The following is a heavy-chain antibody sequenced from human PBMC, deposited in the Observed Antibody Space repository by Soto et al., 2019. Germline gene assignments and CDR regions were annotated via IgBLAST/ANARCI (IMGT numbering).Heavy chain of an antibody. CDR1: GFIFKYFA. Sequence: EVQLFESGGGVVELVESLRLSCAASGFIFKYFAMSWVRQDPGKGLEWFSTITTSDDITYYADSVRGRVTISRENSANNLFVTMRRMRSADTATYDGTKGDSSGFLDPSRGYSTPDQWGHGTLVNVSS. J-gene: IGHJ5*02. V-gene: IGHV3-23*01. CDR3: TKGDSSGFLDPSRGYSTPDQ. D-gene: IGHD3-22*01. CDR2: ITTSDDIT.